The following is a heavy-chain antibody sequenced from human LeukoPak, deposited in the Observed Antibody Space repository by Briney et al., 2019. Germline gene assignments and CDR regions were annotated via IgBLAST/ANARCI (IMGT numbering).Heavy chain of an antibody. Sequence: SETLSLTCIVSGGSISSISSYWGWIRQPPGKGLEWIGTIYYSGTTYSNPSLKSRVTIFVDTSENHFSLKLSSVTAADTAVYYCARHGPLISSTNGMDVWGQGTTVTVSS. CDR3: ARHGPLISSTNGMDV. CDR1: GGSISSISSY. J-gene: IGHJ6*02. D-gene: IGHD2-2*01. V-gene: IGHV4-39*01. CDR2: IYYSGTT.